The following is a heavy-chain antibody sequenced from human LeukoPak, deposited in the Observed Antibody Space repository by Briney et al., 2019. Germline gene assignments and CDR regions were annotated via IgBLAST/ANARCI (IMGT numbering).Heavy chain of an antibody. D-gene: IGHD3-3*01. V-gene: IGHV3-74*01. J-gene: IGHJ4*02. CDR2: INSDGSST. CDR3: ASQMEWLELGLEFDY. Sequence: QPWGSLRLSCAASGFTFSSYWMHWVRQAPGKGLVWVSRINSDGSSTSYADSVKGRFTISRDNAKNTLYLQMNSLRAEDTAVYYCASQMEWLELGLEFDYWGQGTLVTVSS. CDR1: GFTFSSYW.